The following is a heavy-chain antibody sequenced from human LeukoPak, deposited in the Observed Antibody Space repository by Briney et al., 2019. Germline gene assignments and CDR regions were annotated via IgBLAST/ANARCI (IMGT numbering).Heavy chain of an antibody. J-gene: IGHJ4*02. CDR1: GFTASSNY. CDR3: AKDALTFYYDSSAYLKGYYDY. Sequence: PGGSLRLSCAASGFTASSNYMSWVRQAPGKGLEWVSVIYSGGSTYYADSVKGRFTISRDDSENTLFLQMNSLRLEDTAVYYCAKDALTFYYDSSAYLKGYYDYWGQGTLVTVSS. D-gene: IGHD3-22*01. V-gene: IGHV3-53*05. CDR2: IYSGGST.